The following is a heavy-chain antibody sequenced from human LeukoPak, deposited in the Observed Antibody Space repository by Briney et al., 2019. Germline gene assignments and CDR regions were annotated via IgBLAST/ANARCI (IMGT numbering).Heavy chain of an antibody. CDR2: IFYTGFT. CDR1: DGSISDSY. Sequence: PSETLSLTCSVSDGSISDSYWSWIRQSPGKGLEWIGYIFYTGFTHYNPSLESRVTISVDTSKKQFSLRLKSVTAGDTAVYYCARDANGGNSWGWFDPWGQGTLVTVSS. CDR3: ARDANGGNSWGWFDP. J-gene: IGHJ5*02. D-gene: IGHD4-23*01. V-gene: IGHV4-59*01.